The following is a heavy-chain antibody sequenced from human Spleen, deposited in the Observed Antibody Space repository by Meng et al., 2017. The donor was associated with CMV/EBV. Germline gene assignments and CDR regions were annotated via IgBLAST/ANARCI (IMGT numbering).Heavy chain of an antibody. CDR2: INPNSGGT. J-gene: IGHJ3*02. V-gene: IGHV1-2*02. D-gene: IGHD7-27*01. Sequence: ASVKVSCKASGYTFTGYYMHWVRQAPGQGLEWMGWINPNSGGTNYAQKFQGRVTMTRDTSISTAYMELRSLRSEDTAVYYCASLELGINGFEIWGQGTMVTVSS. CDR1: GYTFTGYY. CDR3: ASLELGINGFEI.